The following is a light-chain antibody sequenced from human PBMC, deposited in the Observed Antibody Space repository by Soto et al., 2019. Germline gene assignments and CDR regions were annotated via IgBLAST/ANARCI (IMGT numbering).Light chain of an antibody. CDR1: QRVSSN. CDR3: QQYDNWPYT. V-gene: IGKV3-15*01. CDR2: GAS. J-gene: IGKJ2*01. Sequence: EIVMTQSPGTLSVSPGERATLSCRASQRVSSNLAWYQQKPGQAPRLLIYGASTRATGIPARFSGSGSGTELTLTISSLQSEDVAVYYCQQYDNWPYTFGQGIKLEIK.